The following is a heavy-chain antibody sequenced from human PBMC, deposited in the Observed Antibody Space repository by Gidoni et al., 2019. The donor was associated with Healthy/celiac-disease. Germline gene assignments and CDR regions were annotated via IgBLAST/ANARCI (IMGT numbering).Heavy chain of an antibody. V-gene: IGHV4-34*01. J-gene: IGHJ4*02. CDR3: ARGGSLTVRQYQLLYASGYFDY. D-gene: IGHD2-2*02. CDR2: INHSGST. Sequence: QVQLQRRGAGLLQPSETLSLTCAVYGVSFGVYYWTWIRQPPGKGLEWIGEINHSGSTNYNPSLKRRVTISVDTSKNQVSLKLSSVTAADTAVYYCARGGSLTVRQYQLLYASGYFDYWGQGTLVTVSS. CDR1: GVSFGVYY.